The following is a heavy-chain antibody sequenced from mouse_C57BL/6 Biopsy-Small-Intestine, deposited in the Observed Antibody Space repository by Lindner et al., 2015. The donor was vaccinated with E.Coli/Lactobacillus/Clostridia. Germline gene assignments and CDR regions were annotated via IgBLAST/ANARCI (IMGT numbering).Heavy chain of an antibody. D-gene: IGHD3-3*01. Sequence: VQLQESGAELARPGASVKMSCKASGYTFTSYTMHWVKQRPGQGLEWIGYINPNNGYTKYIQKFKDKATLTADKSSSTAYMQLSSLTSEDSAVYYCAREGTGDWYFDVWGTGITVTVPS. CDR2: INPNNGYT. V-gene: IGHV1-4*01. J-gene: IGHJ1*03. CDR1: GYTFTSYT. CDR3: AREGTGDWYFDV.